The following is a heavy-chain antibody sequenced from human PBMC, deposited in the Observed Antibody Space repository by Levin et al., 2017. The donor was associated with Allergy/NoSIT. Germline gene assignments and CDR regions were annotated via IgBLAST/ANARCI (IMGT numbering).Heavy chain of an antibody. CDR1: GFTFNDYD. CDR3: AKDLMKHFADYGNSGLFSKAMDV. Sequence: GGSLRLSCAASGFTFNDYDMNWVRQAPGKGLEWVSVISGSGGNTYYADSVKGRFTISIDNSKNTLYLQMTSLRAEDTAVYYCAKDLMKHFADYGNSGLFSKAMDVWGQGNTVTVSS. CDR2: ISGSGGNT. V-gene: IGHV3-23*01. J-gene: IGHJ6*02. D-gene: IGHD3-22*01.